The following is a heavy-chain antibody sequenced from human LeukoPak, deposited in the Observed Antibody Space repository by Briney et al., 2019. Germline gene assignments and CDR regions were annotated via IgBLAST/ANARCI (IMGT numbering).Heavy chain of an antibody. D-gene: IGHD6-6*01. J-gene: IGHJ4*02. V-gene: IGHV1-18*01. CDR2: ISGYDGSK. CDR3: ARDLYTRSSSFDY. Sequence: ASVKVSCKASGYTFTSYGISWVRQAPGQGLEWMGWISGYDGSKNYAQKVQDRVTMTTDTSTSTAYMELRSLRSDDTAVYYCARDLYTRSSSFDYWGQGSVVTVSS. CDR1: GYTFTSYG.